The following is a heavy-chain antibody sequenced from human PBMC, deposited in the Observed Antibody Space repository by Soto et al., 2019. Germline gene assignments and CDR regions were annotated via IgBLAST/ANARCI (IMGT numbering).Heavy chain of an antibody. V-gene: IGHV1-3*01. Sequence: ASVKVSCTASGNTVPNYAIHWVRQAPGQRLEWMGWINGGNGNTYYSEHFQGRVTFTRDTSAGTVYMQLSSLTSEDTAVYYCARLRGVMDGSGPEYYYYSGMDVWGQGTTVTVSS. D-gene: IGHD3-10*01. CDR2: INGGNGNT. CDR3: ARLRGVMDGSGPEYYYYSGMDV. CDR1: GNTVPNYA. J-gene: IGHJ6*02.